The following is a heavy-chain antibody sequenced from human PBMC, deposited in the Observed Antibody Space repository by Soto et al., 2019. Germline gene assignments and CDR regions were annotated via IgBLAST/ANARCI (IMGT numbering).Heavy chain of an antibody. D-gene: IGHD3-9*01. CDR2: IIPIFGTA. CDR1: GGTFSSYA. V-gene: IGHV1-69*13. J-gene: IGHJ4*02. Sequence: ASVKVSCKASGGTFSSYAISWVRQAPGQGLEWMGGIIPIFGTANYAQKFQGRVTITADESTSTAYMELSSLRSEDTAVYYCAISFDILTGYYNYWGQGTLVTVSS. CDR3: AISFDILTGYYNY.